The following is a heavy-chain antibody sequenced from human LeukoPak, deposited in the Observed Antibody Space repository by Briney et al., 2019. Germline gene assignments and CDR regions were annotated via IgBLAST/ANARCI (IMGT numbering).Heavy chain of an antibody. CDR1: GYTFTSYY. Sequence: GASVKVSCKASGYTFTSYYMHWVRQATGQGLEWMGWMNPNSGNTGYAQKFQGRVTMTRNTSISTAYMELSSLRSEDTAVYYCARGRHTYMRFGPVPKSYYFDYWGQGTLVTVSS. V-gene: IGHV1-8*02. J-gene: IGHJ4*02. D-gene: IGHD3-10*01. CDR3: ARGRHTYMRFGPVPKSYYFDY. CDR2: MNPNSGNT.